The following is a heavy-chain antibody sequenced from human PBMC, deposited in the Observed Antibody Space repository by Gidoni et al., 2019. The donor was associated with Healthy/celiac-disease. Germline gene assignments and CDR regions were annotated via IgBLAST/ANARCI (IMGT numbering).Heavy chain of an antibody. Sequence: QVQLQESGPGLVKPSQTLSLTCTVSGGSISSGSYYWSWIRQPAGKGLEWIGRIYTSGSTNYNPSLKSRVTISVDTSKNQFSLKLSSVTAADTAVYYRARETGIQLWLNWFDPWGQGTLVTVSS. CDR2: IYTSGST. V-gene: IGHV4-61*02. CDR3: ARETGIQLWLNWFDP. CDR1: GGSISSGSYY. J-gene: IGHJ5*02. D-gene: IGHD5-18*01.